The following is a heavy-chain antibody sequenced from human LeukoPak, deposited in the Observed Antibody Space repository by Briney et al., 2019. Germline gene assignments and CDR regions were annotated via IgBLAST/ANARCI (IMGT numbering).Heavy chain of an antibody. D-gene: IGHD6-19*01. Sequence: TSETLCLTCAVYGGSFSGYYWSWIRQPPGEGLEWIGYIYYSGSSNYNPSLKSRVTISVDTSKNQFSLKLSSVTAADTAVYYCARHAYSSGWYTISNWYFDLWGRGTLVTVSS. CDR3: ARHAYSSGWYTISNWYFDL. CDR2: IYYSGSS. J-gene: IGHJ2*01. V-gene: IGHV4-59*08. CDR1: GGSFSGYY.